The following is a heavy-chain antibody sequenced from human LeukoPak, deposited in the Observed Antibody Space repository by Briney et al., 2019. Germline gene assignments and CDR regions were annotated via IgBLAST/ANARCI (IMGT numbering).Heavy chain of an antibody. Sequence: ESGPTLVNPTQTLTLTCTFSGFSLSSSGMSVSWIRQPPGKALEWLARFDWDNDKYYSASLKTRLSIFKDTSKNQVVLMMTDMDPTDTATYCARASSDYFLRDGLDVWGQGTTVTVSS. D-gene: IGHD2/OR15-2a*01. CDR3: ARASSDYFLRDGLDV. CDR2: FDWDNDK. J-gene: IGHJ6*02. V-gene: IGHV2-70*11. CDR1: GFSLSSSGMS.